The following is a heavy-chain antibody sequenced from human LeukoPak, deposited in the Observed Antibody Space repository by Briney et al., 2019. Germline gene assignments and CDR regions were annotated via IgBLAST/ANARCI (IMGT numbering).Heavy chain of an antibody. D-gene: IGHD2-15*01. V-gene: IGHV4-34*01. CDR3: ARGLRLLPPRFDI. CDR1: GGSFSGYY. CDR2: INHSGST. Sequence: SETLSLTCAVYGGSFSGYYWSWIRQPPGKGLEGIGEINHSGSTNYNPSLKSRVTISVDTSKKQFSLKLSSVTAADTAVYYCARGLRLLPPRFDIWGQGTMVTVSS. J-gene: IGHJ3*02.